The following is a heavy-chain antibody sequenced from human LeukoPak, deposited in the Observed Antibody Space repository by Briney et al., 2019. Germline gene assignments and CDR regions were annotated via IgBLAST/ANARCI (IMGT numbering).Heavy chain of an antibody. V-gene: IGHV1-46*02. CDR1: GYTFNNYN. Sequence: ASVKVSCKASGYTFNNYNIHWLRQAPGQGLEWMGIVNPGGDSTNYAQDFQGRLTLTGDTSTSTVYMELSSLRSEDTAVYYCARVRDGYNDAYDIGGQGTMVTVTS. CDR2: VNPGGDST. CDR3: ARVRDGYNDAYDI. D-gene: IGHD5-24*01. J-gene: IGHJ3*02.